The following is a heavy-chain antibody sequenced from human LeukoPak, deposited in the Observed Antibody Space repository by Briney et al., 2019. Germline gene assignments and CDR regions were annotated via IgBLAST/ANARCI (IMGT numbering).Heavy chain of an antibody. J-gene: IGHJ6*02. CDR1: GFTFSSYA. Sequence: GGSLRLSCAASGFTFSSYAMSWVRQAPGKGLEWVSAISGSGGSTYYADSVKGRFTISRDNSKNTLYLQMNSLRAEDTAVYYCAKDLVVVPAAMDPYYYYGMDVWGQGTTVTVSS. CDR2: ISGSGGST. V-gene: IGHV3-23*01. D-gene: IGHD2-2*01. CDR3: AKDLVVVPAAMDPYYYYGMDV.